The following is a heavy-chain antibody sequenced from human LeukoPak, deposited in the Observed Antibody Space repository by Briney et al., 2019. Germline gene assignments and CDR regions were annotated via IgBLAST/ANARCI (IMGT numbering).Heavy chain of an antibody. Sequence: PSETLSLTCTVSGGSISRSTYYWGWIRQPPGRGLEWLGEINHSGSTNYNPSLKSRVTISVDTSKNQFSLKLSSVTAADTAVYYCASGELVVPADTDITSGLDVWGQGTTVTVSS. CDR1: GGSISRSTYY. D-gene: IGHD2-2*01. J-gene: IGHJ6*02. V-gene: IGHV4-39*07. CDR2: INHSGST. CDR3: ASGELVVPADTDITSGLDV.